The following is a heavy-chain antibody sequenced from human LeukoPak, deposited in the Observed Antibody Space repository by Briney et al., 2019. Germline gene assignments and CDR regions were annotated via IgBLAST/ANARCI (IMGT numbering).Heavy chain of an antibody. CDR2: IYYSGST. CDR3: ARVDTDYDILTGYYPRKYYFDY. CDR1: GGSISSYY. J-gene: IGHJ4*02. V-gene: IGHV4-59*12. D-gene: IGHD3-9*01. Sequence: SETLFLTCTVSGGSISSYYWSWLRQPPGKGLEWIGYIYYSGSTNYNPSLKSRVTISVDTSKNQFSLKLSSVTAADTAVYYCARVDTDYDILTGYYPRKYYFDYWGREPWSPSPQ.